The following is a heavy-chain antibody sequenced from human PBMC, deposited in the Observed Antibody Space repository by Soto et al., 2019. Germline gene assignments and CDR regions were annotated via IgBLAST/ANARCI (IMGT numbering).Heavy chain of an antibody. V-gene: IGHV1-3*01. D-gene: IGHD3-22*01. J-gene: IGHJ4*02. CDR3: ARSGGYLFPFDG. CDR2: INAINGDT. Sequence: QVHLVQSGAEVKKPGASVKVSCKASGYTFARDGMHWVRQAPGQGLEWLGWINAINGDTKYSQRFQGRVTVIRDTSANTAFLELCSLKFEDTAVYYCARSGGYLFPFDGWGQGTLVTVSS. CDR1: GYTFARDG.